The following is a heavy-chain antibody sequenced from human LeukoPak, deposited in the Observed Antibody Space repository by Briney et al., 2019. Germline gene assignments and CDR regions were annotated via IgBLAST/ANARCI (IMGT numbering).Heavy chain of an antibody. CDR1: GGSISTASYY. J-gene: IGHJ4*02. V-gene: IGHV4-39*01. CDR3: ARLFYDHLWGTRRNGWDYFDY. CDR2: ISYSGST. Sequence: SETLSLTCVVSGGSISTASYYWGWIRKPPGKWLDWIGTISYSGSTHYNPSLKSRVTISLDTSKNQFSLNLNSVTAADTAVYFCARLFYDHLWGTRRNGWDYFDYWGQGTLVTVSS. D-gene: IGHD3-16*01.